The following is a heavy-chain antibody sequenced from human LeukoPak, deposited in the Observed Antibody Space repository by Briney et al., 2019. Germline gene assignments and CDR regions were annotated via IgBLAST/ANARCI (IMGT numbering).Heavy chain of an antibody. CDR3: AKEPEVYPIPSGMDV. CDR2: ISGSGGST. J-gene: IGHJ6*02. CDR1: GFTFSSYN. Sequence: GGSLRLSCAASGFTFSSYNMNWVRQAPGKGLEWVSAISGSGGSTYYADSVKGRFTISRDNSKNTLYLQMNSLRAEDTAVYYCAKEPEVYPIPSGMDVWGQGTTVTVSS. V-gene: IGHV3-23*01. D-gene: IGHD2-8*01.